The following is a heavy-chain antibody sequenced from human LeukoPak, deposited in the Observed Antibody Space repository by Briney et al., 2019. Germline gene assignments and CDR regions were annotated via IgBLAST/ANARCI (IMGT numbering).Heavy chain of an antibody. J-gene: IGHJ5*02. Sequence: SETLSLTCTVSGGSISSSSYYWGWIRQPPGKGLEWIGYIYYSGSTNYNPSLKSRVTISVDTSKNQFSLKLSSVTAADTAVYYCARVPVDWFDPWGQGTLVTVSS. CDR3: ARVPVDWFDP. CDR2: IYYSGST. CDR1: GGSISSSSYY. D-gene: IGHD2-8*02. V-gene: IGHV4-61*05.